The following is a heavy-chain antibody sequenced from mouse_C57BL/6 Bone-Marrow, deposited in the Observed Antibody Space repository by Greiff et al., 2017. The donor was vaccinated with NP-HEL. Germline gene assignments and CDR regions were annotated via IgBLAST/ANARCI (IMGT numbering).Heavy chain of an antibody. CDR3: ERYDSQGAIDY. J-gene: IGHJ4*01. D-gene: IGHD2-3*01. Sequence: EVQLVESGGGLVQPGGSLKLSCAASGFTFSDYYMYWVCQTPEKRLEWVAYISNGGGSTYYPDTVKGRFTISRDNAKNTLYLQMSSLKSEDTAMYYCERYDSQGAIDYWGQGTSVTVSS. V-gene: IGHV5-12*01. CDR1: GFTFSDYY. CDR2: ISNGGGST.